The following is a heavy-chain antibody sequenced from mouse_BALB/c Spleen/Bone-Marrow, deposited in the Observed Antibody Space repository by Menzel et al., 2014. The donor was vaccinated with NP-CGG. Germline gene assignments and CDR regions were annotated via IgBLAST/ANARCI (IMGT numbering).Heavy chain of an antibody. Sequence: EVQVVESGGGLVQPGGSRKLSCAASGFTFSSFGMHWVRQAPAKGLEWVAYISSGSSIIYYADAVEGRITISRDNPKNTLLLQMTSLRSEDTARYYCARSQFYGTDFDFWGQGTTLTVSS. CDR2: ISSGSSII. CDR3: ARSQFYGTDFDF. CDR1: GFTFSSFG. V-gene: IGHV5-17*02. D-gene: IGHD1-1*02. J-gene: IGHJ2*01.